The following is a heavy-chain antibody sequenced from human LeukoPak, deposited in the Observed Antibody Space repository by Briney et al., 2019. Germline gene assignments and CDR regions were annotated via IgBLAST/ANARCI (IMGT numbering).Heavy chain of an antibody. V-gene: IGHV1-2*02. Sequence: ASVKVSCKASGYTFTGYYIYWVRQAPGQGLEWMGWINPNSGGTNYAQKFQGRVTMTRDTSISSVYMELSGLRSDDTAVYFCARDYFDSSGYYRHWGQGTLVTVSS. J-gene: IGHJ4*02. D-gene: IGHD3-22*01. CDR2: INPNSGGT. CDR3: ARDYFDSSGYYRH. CDR1: GYTFTGYY.